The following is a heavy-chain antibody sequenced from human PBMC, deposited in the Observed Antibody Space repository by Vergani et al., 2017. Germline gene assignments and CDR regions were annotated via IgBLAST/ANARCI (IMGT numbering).Heavy chain of an antibody. CDR1: GFTVSSNY. V-gene: IGHV3-53*01. J-gene: IGHJ4*02. Sequence: EVQLVESGGGLIQPGGSLRLSCAASGFTVSSNYMSWVRQAPGKGLEWVSVIYSGGSTYYADSVKGRFTISRDNAKNSLYLQMNSLRAEDTALYYCAKDHDEAAAEYYFDYWGQGTLVTVSS. D-gene: IGHD6-13*01. CDR3: AKDHDEAAAEYYFDY. CDR2: IYSGGST.